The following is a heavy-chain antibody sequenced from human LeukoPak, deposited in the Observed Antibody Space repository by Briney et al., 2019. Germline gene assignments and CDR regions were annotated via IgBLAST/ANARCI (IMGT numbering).Heavy chain of an antibody. D-gene: IGHD3-22*01. CDR2: INPNSGGT. CDR1: GYTFTGYY. J-gene: IGHJ3*02. CDR3: ARDLPHVPFYYCEERAAFDI. V-gene: IGHV1-2*02. Sequence: EASVKVSCKASGYTFTGYYMHWVRHAPGQGLEWMGWINPNSGGTNYAQKFQGGVIMTRDTSIITADKVLSRRRSDDTAVYYCARDLPHVPFYYCEERAAFDIWGQGTMVTVSS.